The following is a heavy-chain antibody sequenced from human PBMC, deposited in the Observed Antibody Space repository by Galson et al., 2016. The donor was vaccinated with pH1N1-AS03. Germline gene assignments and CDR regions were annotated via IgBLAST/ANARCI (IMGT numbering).Heavy chain of an antibody. CDR2: IDQDGSEK. D-gene: IGHD2-2*01. J-gene: IGHJ4*02. CDR3: ARGAPGDHLLSPLWN. Sequence: SLRLSCAASGFRSIDYWMTWVRQAPGKGLEWVANIDQDGSEKFYVDSLKGRFTISRDNAKNSLYLQMISMRAEDTAIYYCARGAPGDHLLSPLWNWGQGTLVTVSS. V-gene: IGHV3-7*01. CDR1: GFRSIDYW.